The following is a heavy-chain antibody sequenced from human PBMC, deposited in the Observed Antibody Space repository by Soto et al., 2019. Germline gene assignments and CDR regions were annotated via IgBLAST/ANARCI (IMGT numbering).Heavy chain of an antibody. CDR3: ARLGYCSSTSCYSGSFDP. CDR1: GYSFTSYW. Sequence: PGESLKISCKGSGYSFTSYWISWVRQMPGKGLEWMGRIDPSDSYTNYSPSFQGHVTISADKSISTAYLQWSSLKASDTAMYYCARLGYCSSTSCYSGSFDPWGQGTLVT. J-gene: IGHJ5*02. V-gene: IGHV5-10-1*01. D-gene: IGHD2-2*01. CDR2: IDPSDSYT.